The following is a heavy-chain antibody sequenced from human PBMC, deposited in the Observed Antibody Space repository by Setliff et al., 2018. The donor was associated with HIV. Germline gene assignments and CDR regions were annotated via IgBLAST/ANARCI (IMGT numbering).Heavy chain of an antibody. V-gene: IGHV4-59*02. CDR3: ARGKGGLVGPAEFDY. J-gene: IGHJ4*02. CDR1: SGSVNNYW. Sequence: SETLSLTCNVSSGSVNNYWWTWIRQPPGKGLEWIGYIYYSGSTYYNPSLKNRVTMSEETSKNQFSLKLKSVTAADTAIYFCARGKGGLVGPAEFDYWGPGTLVTVSS. D-gene: IGHD1-26*01. CDR2: IYYSGST.